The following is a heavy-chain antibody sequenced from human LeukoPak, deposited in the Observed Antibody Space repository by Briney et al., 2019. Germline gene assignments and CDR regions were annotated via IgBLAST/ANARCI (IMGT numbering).Heavy chain of an antibody. CDR2: IWSDGSDK. D-gene: IGHD1-14*01. CDR1: GLPFSSSG. CDR3: ARDEGTRSMDN. V-gene: IGHV3-33*01. J-gene: IGHJ4*02. Sequence: GGSLRLSCAASGLPFSSSGMHWVRQAPGKGLEWVAMIWSDGSDKYFADSVEGRFTISRDNSKNTLYLQMDSLRVEDTAVYYCARDEGTRSMDNWGQGTLVTVSS.